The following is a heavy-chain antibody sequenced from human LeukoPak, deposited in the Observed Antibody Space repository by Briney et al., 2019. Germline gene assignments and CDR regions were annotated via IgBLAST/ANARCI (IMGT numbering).Heavy chain of an antibody. Sequence: EASVNVSCKASGYTFTSYDINWVRQAPGQGLEWMGWMNPNSGNTGYAQTFQGRVTMTRNTSISTAYMELSSLRSEDTAVYYCASSDGSGRSGAFDIWGQGTMVTVSS. CDR3: ASSDGSGRSGAFDI. CDR1: GYTFTSYD. CDR2: MNPNSGNT. V-gene: IGHV1-8*01. D-gene: IGHD3-10*01. J-gene: IGHJ3*02.